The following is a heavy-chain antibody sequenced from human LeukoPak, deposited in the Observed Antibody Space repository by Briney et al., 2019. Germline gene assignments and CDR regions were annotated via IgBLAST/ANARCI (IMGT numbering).Heavy chain of an antibody. Sequence: GGSLRLSCAASGFTFSSYSMNWVRQAPGKGLEWVSSISSSSSYIYYAGSVKGRFTISRDNAKNSLYLQMNSLRAEDTAVYYCARDRYYGFDYWGQGTLVTVSS. CDR3: ARDRYYGFDY. CDR2: ISSSSSYI. CDR1: GFTFSSYS. J-gene: IGHJ4*02. D-gene: IGHD3-10*01. V-gene: IGHV3-21*01.